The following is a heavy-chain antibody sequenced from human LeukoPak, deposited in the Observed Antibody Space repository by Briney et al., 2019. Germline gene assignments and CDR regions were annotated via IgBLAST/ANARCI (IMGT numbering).Heavy chain of an antibody. J-gene: IGHJ6*03. D-gene: IGHD2-2*01. CDR2: IYTSGST. CDR3: ARPSTGDYMDV. Sequence: PSETLSLTCTVSGGSISSSSYYWSWIRQPAGKGLEWIGRIYTSGSTNYNPSLKSRVTISVDTSKSQFSLKLSSVTAADTAVYYCARPSTGDYMDVWGKGTTVTVSS. V-gene: IGHV4-61*02. CDR1: GGSISSSSYY.